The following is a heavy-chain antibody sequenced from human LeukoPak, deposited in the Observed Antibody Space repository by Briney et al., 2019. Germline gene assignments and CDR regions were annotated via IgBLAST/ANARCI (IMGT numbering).Heavy chain of an antibody. CDR1: GFTFHDFS. D-gene: IGHD4-17*01. J-gene: IGHJ4*02. CDR2: ISRSSGTI. V-gene: IGHV3-48*04. CDR3: ARDKHGDYVDY. Sequence: PGGSLRLSCAASGFTFHDFSMNWVRQAPGKGLEWVSYISRSSGTIYYADSVKGRFTISRDNAKNSLYLQMSSLRAEDTAVYYCARDKHGDYVDYWGQGTLVTVSS.